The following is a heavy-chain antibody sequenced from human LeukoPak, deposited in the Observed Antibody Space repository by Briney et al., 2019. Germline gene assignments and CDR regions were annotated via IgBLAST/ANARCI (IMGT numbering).Heavy chain of an antibody. V-gene: IGHV4-39*07. CDR2: IYYSGST. CDR3: ARRPYDFWSGYYGLFDY. CDR1: GGSISSSSYY. Sequence: PSETLSLTCTVSGGSISSSSYYWGWIRQPPGKGLEWIGSIYYSGSTYYNPSLKSRVTISVDTSKNQFSLKLSSVTAADTAVYYCARRPYDFWSGYYGLFDYWGQGTLVTVSS. J-gene: IGHJ4*02. D-gene: IGHD3-3*01.